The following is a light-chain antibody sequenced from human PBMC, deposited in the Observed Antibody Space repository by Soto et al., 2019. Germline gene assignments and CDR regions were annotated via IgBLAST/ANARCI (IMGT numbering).Light chain of an antibody. V-gene: IGKV3-11*01. J-gene: IGKJ1*01. CDR2: DAS. CDR1: QSISSY. Sequence: EIVLTQSPATLSLSPGEGATLSCRASQSISSYLAWYQQKPGQAPRLLIYDASSRATGIPARFSGSGSGTDFTLTISSLEQEDFAVYYCQQRSDWPPWTFGQGTKVEIK. CDR3: QQRSDWPPWT.